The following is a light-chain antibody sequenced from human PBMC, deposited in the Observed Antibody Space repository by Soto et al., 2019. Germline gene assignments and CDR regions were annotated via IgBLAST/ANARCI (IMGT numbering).Light chain of an antibody. CDR1: QTISSW. J-gene: IGKJ5*01. V-gene: IGKV1-5*03. Sequence: DIQMTQSPSTLSGSVGDRVTITCRASQTISSWFAWYQQKPGKAPKLLIYKASTLKSGVPSRFSGSGSGTDFTLTISSLQPEDFATYYCQQSYSTPITFGQGTRLEN. CDR2: KAS. CDR3: QQSYSTPIT.